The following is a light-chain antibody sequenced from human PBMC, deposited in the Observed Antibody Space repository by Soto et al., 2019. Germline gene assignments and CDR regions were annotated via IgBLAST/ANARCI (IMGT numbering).Light chain of an antibody. V-gene: IGKV3-20*01. Sequence: EAVLTQSPGTLSLSPGERATLSCRFTETVSSNFLAWYLQTPGQAPRLLIRGAFSRATGIPDRFSGSGSGTDFTLTISTLEPEDSAVYYCQQYGTSPLTFGGGTKVDIK. CDR3: QQYGTSPLT. CDR2: GAF. J-gene: IGKJ4*01. CDR1: ETVSSNF.